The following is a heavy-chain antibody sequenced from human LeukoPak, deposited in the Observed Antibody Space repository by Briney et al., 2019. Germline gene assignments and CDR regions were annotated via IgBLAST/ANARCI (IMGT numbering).Heavy chain of an antibody. CDR1: GYSISSDFF. J-gene: IGHJ4*02. D-gene: IGHD3/OR15-3a*01. CDR2: IYHSGVT. Sequence: PPETLSLTCAVSGYSISSDFFWGWIRQPPGKGLEWIGNIYHSGVTNYNPSLKSRVTISVDTSKNQFSLQLSFVTAADTAVYYCARLRTGFYGHYWGQGTLVTVSS. CDR3: ARLRTGFYGHY. V-gene: IGHV4-38-2*01.